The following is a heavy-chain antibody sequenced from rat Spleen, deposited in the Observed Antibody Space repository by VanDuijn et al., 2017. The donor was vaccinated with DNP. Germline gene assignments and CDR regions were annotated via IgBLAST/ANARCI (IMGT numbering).Heavy chain of an antibody. Sequence: EVQLQESGPGLVKPSQSLSLTCSVTGYSITSNYWGWIRKFPGNKMEYIGHISYSGRTTYNPSLRSRISITRDTSKNQFFLHLTSVTTEDTATYYCARANILRSFDYWGQGVMVTVSS. CDR2: ISYSGRT. D-gene: IGHD1-6*01. CDR3: ARANILRSFDY. V-gene: IGHV3-1*01. J-gene: IGHJ2*01. CDR1: GYSITSNY.